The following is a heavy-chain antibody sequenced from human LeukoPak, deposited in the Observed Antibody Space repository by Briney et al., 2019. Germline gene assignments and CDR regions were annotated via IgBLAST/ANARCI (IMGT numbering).Heavy chain of an antibody. CDR1: GFTFSSYE. CDR2: ISSSGSTI. D-gene: IGHD5-18*01. V-gene: IGHV3-48*03. Sequence: PGGSLRLSCAASGFTFSSYEMNWVRQAPGKGLEWVSYISSSGSTIYYADSVKGRFTISRDNAKNSLYLQMNSLRAEDTAVYYCARDGLWSPFDYWGQGTLVTVSS. CDR3: ARDGLWSPFDY. J-gene: IGHJ4*02.